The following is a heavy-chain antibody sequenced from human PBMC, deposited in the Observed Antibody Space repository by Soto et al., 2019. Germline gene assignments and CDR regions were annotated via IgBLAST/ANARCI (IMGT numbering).Heavy chain of an antibody. D-gene: IGHD3-16*02. V-gene: IGHV3-23*01. CDR3: AKGFGGGPMIPFGGVIVPSAFDI. Sequence: EVQLLESGGGLVQPGGSLRLSCAASGFTFSSYAMSWVRQAPGKGLEWVSAISGSGGSTYYADSVKGRFTISRDNSKNTLYLQMNSLRAEDTAVHYCAKGFGGGPMIPFGGVIVPSAFDIWGQGTMVTVSS. CDR2: ISGSGGST. J-gene: IGHJ3*02. CDR1: GFTFSSYA.